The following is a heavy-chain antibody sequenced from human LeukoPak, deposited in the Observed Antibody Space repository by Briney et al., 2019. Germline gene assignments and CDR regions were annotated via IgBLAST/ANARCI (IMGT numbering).Heavy chain of an antibody. D-gene: IGHD3-22*01. J-gene: IGHJ2*01. CDR3: ASEYYYDFDL. CDR1: GFTFSGYW. Sequence: GGSLRLSCAAYGFTFSGYWMSWVRQAPGKGLERVANMKYGGSVQYLVGSVKGRFTIAKDNAKNSLYLQMKSLRVEETVMYSCASEYYYDFDLWGRGTLVTVSS. V-gene: IGHV3-7*01. CDR2: MKYGGSVQ.